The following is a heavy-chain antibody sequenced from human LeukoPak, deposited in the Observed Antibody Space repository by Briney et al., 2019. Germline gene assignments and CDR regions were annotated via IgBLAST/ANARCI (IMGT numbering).Heavy chain of an antibody. Sequence: SETLSLTCTVSGGSISSSSYYWGWIRQPPGKGPEWIGSIYYSGSTYYNPSLKSRVTISVDTSKHQFSLKLSSVTAADTAVYYCASFNAASFDYWGQGTLVTVSS. CDR1: GGSISSSSYY. V-gene: IGHV4-39*07. J-gene: IGHJ4*02. D-gene: IGHD6-13*01. CDR3: ASFNAASFDY. CDR2: IYYSGST.